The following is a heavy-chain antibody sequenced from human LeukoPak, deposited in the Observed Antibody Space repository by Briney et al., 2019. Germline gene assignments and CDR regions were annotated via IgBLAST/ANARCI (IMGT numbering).Heavy chain of an antibody. J-gene: IGHJ4*02. CDR1: GFTFSSYA. V-gene: IGHV3-30-3*01. CDR2: ISYDGYNK. D-gene: IGHD3-10*01. Sequence: GGSLRLSCAASGFTFSSYAMSWVRQAPGKGLEWVAVISYDGYNKYSTDSVKGRFTISRDNSKNTLYLQMNSLRAEDTAVYYCAGGLPGSLDYWGQGTLVTVSS. CDR3: AGGLPGSLDY.